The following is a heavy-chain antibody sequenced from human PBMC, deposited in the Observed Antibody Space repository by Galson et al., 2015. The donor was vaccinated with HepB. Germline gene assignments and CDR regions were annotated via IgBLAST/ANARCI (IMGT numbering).Heavy chain of an antibody. D-gene: IGHD6-19*01. CDR2: ITGEGSVT. J-gene: IGHJ3*02. CDR3: AKDRDFSSGWVRGNFDI. V-gene: IGHV3-23*01. Sequence: SLRLSCAASGITFTFYAMTWVRQAPGKGLEWVSSITGEGSVTYYADSVKGRFTISRDNSKSTLYLQMNSLRAEDTAVYYCAKDRDFSSGWVRGNFDIWGQGTMVTVSS. CDR1: GITFTFYA.